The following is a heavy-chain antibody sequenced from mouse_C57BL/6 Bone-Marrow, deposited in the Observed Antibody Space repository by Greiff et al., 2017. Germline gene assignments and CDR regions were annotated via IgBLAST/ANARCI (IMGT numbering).Heavy chain of an antibody. CDR1: GYTFTSYW. CDR2: IDPSDSYT. CDR3: ARANYGNYDAMDY. D-gene: IGHD2-1*01. J-gene: IGHJ4*01. V-gene: IGHV1-69*01. Sequence: QVQLQQPGAELVMPGASVKLSCKASGYTFTSYWMHWVKQRPGQGLEWIGEIDPSDSYTNYNQKFKGKYTLTVDKSSSTAYMQLSSLTSEDSAVYYCARANYGNYDAMDYWGQGTSVTVSS.